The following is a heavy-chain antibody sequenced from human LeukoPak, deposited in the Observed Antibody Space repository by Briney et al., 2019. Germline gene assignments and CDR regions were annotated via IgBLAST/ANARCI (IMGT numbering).Heavy chain of an antibody. CDR3: ARGPDDFDY. CDR1: GGSLYSYY. V-gene: IGHV4-59*01. CDR2: IYYSGTT. J-gene: IGHJ4*02. D-gene: IGHD5-24*01. Sequence: PSETLSLTCTVSGGSLYSYYWSWIRQPPGKGLEWIGYIYYSGTTRHSPSLKSGVTISLDTSKNQFSLKLSSVTAADTAVYYCARGPDDFDYWGQGTLVTVSS.